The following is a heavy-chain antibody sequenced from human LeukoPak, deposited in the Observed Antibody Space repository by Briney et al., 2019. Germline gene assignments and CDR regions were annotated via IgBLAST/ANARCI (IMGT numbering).Heavy chain of an antibody. CDR2: INHSGST. Sequence: AETLSLTCAVYGGSFSGYYWSWLRQPPGKGLEWIGEINHSGSTNYNPSLKSRVTISADTSKNQFSLKLSSVTAADTAVYYCARPGRSWSKTYPFDYWGQGTLVTVSS. CDR1: GGSFSGYY. CDR3: ARPGRSWSKTYPFDY. D-gene: IGHD6-13*01. J-gene: IGHJ4*02. V-gene: IGHV4-34*01.